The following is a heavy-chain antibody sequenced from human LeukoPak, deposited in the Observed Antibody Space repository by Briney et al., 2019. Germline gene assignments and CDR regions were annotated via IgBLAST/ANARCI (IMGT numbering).Heavy chain of an antibody. CDR2: IDWDDDK. CDR1: GFSLSTSGMR. D-gene: IGHD4-17*01. V-gene: IGHV2-70*04. Sequence: SAPTLVNPTQTLTLTCTFSGFSLSTSGMRVSWIRQPPGKALEWLARIDWDDDKYCSTSLKTRLTISKATSKNQVVLTMTNMDPVDTATYYCARTKFPPAYGDRFDYWGQGTLVTVSS. CDR3: ARTKFPPAYGDRFDY. J-gene: IGHJ4*02.